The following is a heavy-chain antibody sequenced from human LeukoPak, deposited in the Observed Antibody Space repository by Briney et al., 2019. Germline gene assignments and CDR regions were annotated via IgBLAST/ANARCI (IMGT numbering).Heavy chain of an antibody. CDR3: ARTPYSPRAFDI. V-gene: IGHV3-74*01. Sequence: GGSLRLPCAASGFTFSNYWMHWVRQAPGKGPVWVSRIKSDGSSTRFADSVQGRFTISRDNAKNSLYLQMNSLRAEDTAVYYCARTPYSPRAFDIWGQGTMVTVSS. J-gene: IGHJ3*02. CDR1: GFTFSNYW. D-gene: IGHD2-15*01. CDR2: IKSDGSST.